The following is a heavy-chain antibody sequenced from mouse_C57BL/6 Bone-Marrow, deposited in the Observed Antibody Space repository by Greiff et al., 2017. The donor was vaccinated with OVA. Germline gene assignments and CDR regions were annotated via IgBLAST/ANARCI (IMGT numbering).Heavy chain of an antibody. CDR2: IWTGGGT. CDR1: GFSLTSYA. Sequence: VKVEESGPGLVAPSQSLSITCTVSGFSLTSYAISWVRQPPGKGLEWLGVIWTGGGTNYNSALKSRLSISKDNSKSQVFLKMNSLQTDDTARYYCARNPNFVGSSFFDYWGQGTTLTVSS. V-gene: IGHV2-9-1*01. CDR3: ARNPNFVGSSFFDY. J-gene: IGHJ2*01. D-gene: IGHD1-1*01.